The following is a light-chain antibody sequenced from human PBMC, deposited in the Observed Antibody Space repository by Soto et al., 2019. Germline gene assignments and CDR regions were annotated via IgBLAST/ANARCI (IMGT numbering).Light chain of an antibody. Sequence: EVVLTQSPATLSLSPGDGATLSCRASQRVNHYLAWYRQKPGRAPRLLIYDTSNRATDIPARFSVSGSETDFTLTISSVEPEDSALYYCQQYGNLITFGQGTRLELQ. CDR3: QQYGNLIT. V-gene: IGKV3-11*01. CDR2: DTS. CDR1: QRVNHY. J-gene: IGKJ5*01.